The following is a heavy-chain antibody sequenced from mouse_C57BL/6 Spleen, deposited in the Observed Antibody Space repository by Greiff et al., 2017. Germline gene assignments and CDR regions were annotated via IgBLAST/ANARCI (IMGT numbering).Heavy chain of an antibody. Sequence: EVKVEESEGGLVQPGSSMKLSCTASGFTFSDYYMAWVRQVPEKGLEWVSNINYDGSSTYYLDSLKSRFIISRDNAKNILYLQMSSLKSEDTATYYCARDRGDWYFDVWGTGTTVTVSS. V-gene: IGHV5-16*01. J-gene: IGHJ1*03. CDR2: INYDGSST. D-gene: IGHD3-1*01. CDR3: ARDRGDWYFDV. CDR1: GFTFSDYY.